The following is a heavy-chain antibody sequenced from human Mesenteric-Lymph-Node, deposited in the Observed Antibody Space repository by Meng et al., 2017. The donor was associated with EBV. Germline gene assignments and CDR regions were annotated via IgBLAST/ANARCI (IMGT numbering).Heavy chain of an antibody. V-gene: IGHV4-30-4*01. CDR1: GDSISGGGYY. J-gene: IGHJ1*01. D-gene: IGHD5-12*01. CDR2: ISYSGNT. CDR3: ARALYSGYDYFD. Sequence: QGQLHGVAPRLVMPSHTLSLTCGVSGDSISGGGYYWSWIRQPPGKGLEWIGYISYSGNTYYNTSLKSRLTISLDTSKNQFSLKLKSVTAADTAVYYCARALYSGYDYFDWGQGTLVTVSS.